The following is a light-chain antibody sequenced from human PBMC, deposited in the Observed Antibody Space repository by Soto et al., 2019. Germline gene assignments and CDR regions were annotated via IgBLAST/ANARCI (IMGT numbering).Light chain of an antibody. Sequence: DIQMTQSPSSVSASVGDTINITCRASHDIQKWLAWYQQKPGKAPKVLIYAASNLESGVSPRFSGSGAGTEFSLTISSLQTEDFATYFCHQASSFPYTFGPGTKVDIK. V-gene: IGKV1-12*01. CDR3: HQASSFPYT. CDR2: AAS. J-gene: IGKJ3*01. CDR1: HDIQKW.